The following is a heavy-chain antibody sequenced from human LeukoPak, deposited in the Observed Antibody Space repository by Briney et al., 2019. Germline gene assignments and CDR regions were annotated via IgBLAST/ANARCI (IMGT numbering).Heavy chain of an antibody. Sequence: SETLSLTCAVYGGSFSGYYWSWIRQPPGKGLEWIGEINHSGSTNYNPSLKSRVTISVDTSKNQFSLKLSSVTAADTAVYYCARCRSSSSRGYYYYYMDVWGKGTTVTVSS. CDR3: ARCRSSSSRGYYYYYMDV. CDR2: INHSGST. J-gene: IGHJ6*03. CDR1: GGSFSGYY. V-gene: IGHV4-34*01. D-gene: IGHD6-6*01.